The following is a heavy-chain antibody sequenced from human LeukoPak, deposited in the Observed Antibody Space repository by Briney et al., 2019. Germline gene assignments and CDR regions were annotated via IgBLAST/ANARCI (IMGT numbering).Heavy chain of an antibody. Sequence: PSETLSLTCAVYGGSFSGYYWSWIRQPPGKGLEWIGEINHSGSTNYNPSLKSRVTISVDTSQNQFSLKLSSVTAADTAVYYWARKIPAGPFNWFDPWGQGTLVTVSS. CDR2: INHSGST. V-gene: IGHV4-34*01. CDR3: ARKIPAGPFNWFDP. CDR1: GGSFSGYY. J-gene: IGHJ5*02. D-gene: IGHD6-19*01.